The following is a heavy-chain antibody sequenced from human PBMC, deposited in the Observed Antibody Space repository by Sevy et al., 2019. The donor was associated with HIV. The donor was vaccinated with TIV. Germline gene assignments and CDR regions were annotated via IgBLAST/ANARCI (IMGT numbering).Heavy chain of an antibody. CDR3: ARISDYGEDTAHDAFDI. Sequence: SDTLSLTCTVSGGSISSYYWSWIRQPPGKGLEWIGYIYYSGSTNYNPSLKSRVTISVDTSKNQFSLKLSSVTAADTAVYYCARISDYGEDTAHDAFDIWGQGTMVTVSS. J-gene: IGHJ3*02. V-gene: IGHV4-59*01. CDR1: GGSISSYY. D-gene: IGHD4-17*01. CDR2: IYYSGST.